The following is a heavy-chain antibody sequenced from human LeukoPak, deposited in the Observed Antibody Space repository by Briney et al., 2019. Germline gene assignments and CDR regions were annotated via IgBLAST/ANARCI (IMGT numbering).Heavy chain of an antibody. Sequence: SETLSLTCALYGGSFSGYYWSWIRQPPAQGLEWIGEINHSGSTDYNPSLKSRVSISVDTSKNQFSLKLSSVTAADTSVYYCARGRFTIFIWGQGTMVTVSS. V-gene: IGHV4-34*01. CDR2: INHSGST. CDR3: ARGRFTIFI. J-gene: IGHJ3*02. D-gene: IGHD3-9*01. CDR1: GGSFSGYY.